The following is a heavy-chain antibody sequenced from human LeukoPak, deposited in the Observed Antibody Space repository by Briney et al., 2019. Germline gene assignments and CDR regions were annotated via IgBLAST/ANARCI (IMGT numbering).Heavy chain of an antibody. CDR2: ISAYNGNT. J-gene: IGHJ3*02. CDR3: ATHDYGDYDAFDI. V-gene: IGHV1-18*01. D-gene: IGHD4-17*01. CDR1: GYTFTSYG. Sequence: ASVKVSCKTSGYTFTSYGISWVRQAPGQGLEWMGWISAYNGNTNYAQKLQGRVTMTTDTSTSTAYMELRSLRSDDTAVYYCATHDYGDYDAFDIWGQGTMVTVSS.